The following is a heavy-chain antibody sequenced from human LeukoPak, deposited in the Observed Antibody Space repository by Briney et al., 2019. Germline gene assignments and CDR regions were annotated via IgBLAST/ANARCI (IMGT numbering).Heavy chain of an antibody. D-gene: IGHD3-10*01. V-gene: IGHV4-34*01. CDR3: ARGYYSSGSHCCPMDV. CDR1: VGSFSGYY. Sequence: SETLSLTCAVYVGSFSGYYWSWIRQPPGKGLEWIGEINHSGSTNYNSSLKSRVTISVDTSKNQFSLKLSSVTAADTAVYYCARGYYSSGSHCCPMDVWGKGTPITVS. J-gene: IGHJ6*03. CDR2: INHSGST.